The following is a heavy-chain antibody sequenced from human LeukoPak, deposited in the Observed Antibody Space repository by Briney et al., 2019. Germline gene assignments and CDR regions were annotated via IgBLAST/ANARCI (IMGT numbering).Heavy chain of an antibody. V-gene: IGHV1-69*13. CDR2: IVPIFGTA. J-gene: IGHJ3*02. D-gene: IGHD2-15*01. Sequence: ASVTVSCKASGGTFSSYAISWVRQAPGQGLEWMGGIVPIFGTANYAQKFQGRVTITADESKSTAYMELSSLRSEDTAVYYCARAAATDAFDIWGQGTTVTVSS. CDR1: GGTFSSYA. CDR3: ARAAATDAFDI.